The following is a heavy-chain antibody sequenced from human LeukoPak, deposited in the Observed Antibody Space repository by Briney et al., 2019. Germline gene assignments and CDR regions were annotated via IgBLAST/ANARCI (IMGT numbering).Heavy chain of an antibody. D-gene: IGHD3-22*01. CDR3: TRQWNYGTSDFYDAFDI. Sequence: GESLKISCKGSGYSFTNYWIGWVRRMPGKGLECMGIIYPGDSDTRYSPSFQGQVTISADKSISTAYLQWSSLKASDTAMYYCTRQWNYGTSDFYDAFDIWGQGTMVTVSS. CDR1: GYSFTNYW. J-gene: IGHJ3*02. CDR2: IYPGDSDT. V-gene: IGHV5-51*01.